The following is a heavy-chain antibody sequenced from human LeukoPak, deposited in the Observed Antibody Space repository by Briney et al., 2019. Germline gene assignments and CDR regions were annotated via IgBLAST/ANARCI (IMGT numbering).Heavy chain of an antibody. Sequence: GGSLRLSCAASGFTFSSYGMNWVRQAPGKGLEWVAVISYDGSNKYYADSVKGRFTISRDNSKNTLYLQMNSLRAEDTAVYYCSKDEGCELLQYAVYIWGQGTMVTVSS. D-gene: IGHD1-26*01. CDR1: GFTFSSYG. V-gene: IGHV3-30*18. CDR2: ISYDGSNK. J-gene: IGHJ3*02. CDR3: SKDEGCELLQYAVYI.